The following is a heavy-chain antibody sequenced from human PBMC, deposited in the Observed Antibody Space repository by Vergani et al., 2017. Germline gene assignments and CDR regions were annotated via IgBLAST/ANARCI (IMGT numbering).Heavy chain of an antibody. D-gene: IGHD2-15*01. CDR2: IYYSGST. J-gene: IGHJ4*02. Sequence: QVQLQESGPGLVKPSETLSLTCTVSGGSISSYYWSWIRQPPGKGLEWIGYIYYSGSTNSNPSLKSRVTISVDTSKTQFSLKLSSVTPADTAVYYCARGDWKVAATLFDYCGQGTLVTVSS. V-gene: IGHV4-59*01. CDR1: GGSISSYY. CDR3: ARGDWKVAATLFDY.